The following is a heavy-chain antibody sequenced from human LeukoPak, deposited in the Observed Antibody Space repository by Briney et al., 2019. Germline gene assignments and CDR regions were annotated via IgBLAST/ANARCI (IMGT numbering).Heavy chain of an antibody. D-gene: IGHD3-10*01. CDR3: ARWVRGGFYGSEDYGMDV. CDR1: GFTFSRHY. CDR2: FNSDGSST. V-gene: IGHV3-74*01. J-gene: IGHJ6*02. Sequence: PGGSLRLSCAASGFTFSRHYMLWVRRARGKGLMWVSRFNSDGSSTSYADSVKGRFTISRDNAKNTLYLKMISLRAEDTAVYYCARWVRGGFYGSEDYGMDVWGQGTTVTVSS.